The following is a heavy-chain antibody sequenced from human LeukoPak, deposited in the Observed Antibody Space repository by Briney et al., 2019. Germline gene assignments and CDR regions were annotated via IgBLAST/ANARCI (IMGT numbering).Heavy chain of an antibody. Sequence: PSGTLSLTCAVSGGSISSSNWWSWVRQPPGKGLEWIGEIYHSGNTNYNPSLKSRVTISVDKSKNQFSLKLSSVTAADTAVYYCARDWGYSYGPRGFDPWGQGTLVTVSS. J-gene: IGHJ5*02. CDR2: IYHSGNT. D-gene: IGHD5-18*01. CDR3: ARDWGYSYGPRGFDP. V-gene: IGHV4-4*02. CDR1: GGSISSSNW.